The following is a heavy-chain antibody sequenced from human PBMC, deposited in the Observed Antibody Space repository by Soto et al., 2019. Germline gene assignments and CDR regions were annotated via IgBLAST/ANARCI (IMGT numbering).Heavy chain of an antibody. V-gene: IGHV3-23*01. CDR3: AKNSGWFDS. Sequence: SGFTFSSNDMTCVRQAPGKGLEWVSTIDGSGATTYYADFVEGRFTVSRDNSKNTVYVQMNNLRADDTALYYCAKNSGWFDSWGQGTLVTVSS. CDR2: IDGSGATT. D-gene: IGHD3-10*01. J-gene: IGHJ5*01. CDR1: GFTFSSND.